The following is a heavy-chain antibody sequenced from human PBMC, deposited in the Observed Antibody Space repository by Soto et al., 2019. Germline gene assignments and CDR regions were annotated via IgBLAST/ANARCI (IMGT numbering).Heavy chain of an antibody. CDR2: INPSGGST. CDR1: GYTFTSYY. Sequence: ASVKVSCKASGYTFTSYYMHWVRQAPGQGLEWMGIINPSGGSTSYAQKFQGRVTMTRDTSTSTVYMELSSLRSEDTAVYYCARDYCSGGSCYGNYGMDVWGQGTTVTVSS. CDR3: ARDYCSGGSCYGNYGMDV. V-gene: IGHV1-46*01. J-gene: IGHJ6*02. D-gene: IGHD2-15*01.